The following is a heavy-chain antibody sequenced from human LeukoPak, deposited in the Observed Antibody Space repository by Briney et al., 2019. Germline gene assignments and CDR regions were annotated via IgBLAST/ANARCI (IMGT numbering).Heavy chain of an antibody. J-gene: IGHJ4*02. CDR3: ARESPGATRDY. CDR1: GFTFSSYE. D-gene: IGHD1-26*01. Sequence: GGSLRLSCAASGFTFSSYEMNWVRQAPGKGLEWVSYISSSGSTINYADSVKGRFTISRDNAKNSLYLQMDSLRAEDTAVYYCARESPGATRDYWGQGTLVTVSS. V-gene: IGHV3-48*03. CDR2: ISSSGSTI.